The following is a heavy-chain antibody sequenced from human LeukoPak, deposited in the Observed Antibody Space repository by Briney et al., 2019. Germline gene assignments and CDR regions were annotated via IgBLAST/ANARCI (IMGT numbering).Heavy chain of an antibody. Sequence: GRSLRLSCAASGFTFSSYAMHWVRQAPGKGLEWVAVISYDGSNKYYADSVKGRFIISRDNSKNTLYLQMNSLRAEDTAVYYCARDYRGSLDTFDYWGQGTLVTVSS. D-gene: IGHD1-26*01. V-gene: IGHV3-30-3*01. CDR2: ISYDGSNK. CDR3: ARDYRGSLDTFDY. CDR1: GFTFSSYA. J-gene: IGHJ4*02.